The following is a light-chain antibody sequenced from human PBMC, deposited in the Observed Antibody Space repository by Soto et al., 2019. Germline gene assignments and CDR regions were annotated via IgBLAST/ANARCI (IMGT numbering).Light chain of an antibody. CDR2: DNN. Sequence: QSVLTQPPSVSAAPGQTVTISCSGSSSNIGNSYVSWFQQLPGTAPKLLIYDNNKRPSGIPDRFSGSKSGTSATLGITGLQTGDEADYYCATWDRSLSGVVFGGGTKLTVL. CDR3: ATWDRSLSGVV. CDR1: SSNIGNSY. V-gene: IGLV1-51*01. J-gene: IGLJ2*01.